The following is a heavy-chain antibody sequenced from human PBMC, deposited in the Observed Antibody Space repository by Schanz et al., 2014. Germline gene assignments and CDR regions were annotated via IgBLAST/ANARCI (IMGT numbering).Heavy chain of an antibody. D-gene: IGHD3-3*01. Sequence: QVQLVQSGAEVKKPGATVKVSCKASGYIFINSGISWVRQAPGQGLEWMGWISVYNHNKEYDQKFQGRVTMTTDTSTSTAYMALTVLRSDDTAVYYCARDRRFFDRDGLYYFDSWGQGTLVTVSS. J-gene: IGHJ4*02. CDR1: GYIFINSG. V-gene: IGHV1-18*01. CDR3: ARDRRFFDRDGLYYFDS. CDR2: ISVYNHNK.